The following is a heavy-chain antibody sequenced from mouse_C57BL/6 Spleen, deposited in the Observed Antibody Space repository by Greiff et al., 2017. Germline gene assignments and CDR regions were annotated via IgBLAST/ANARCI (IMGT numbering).Heavy chain of an antibody. CDR2: ISSGSSTI. Sequence: EVQGVESGGGLVKPGGSLKLSCAASGFTFSDYGMHWVRQAPEKGLEWVAYISSGSSTIYYAATVKGRFTISRDNAKNTLFLQMTSLRSEDTAMYYCARNYYGSSPWFAYWGQGTLVTVSA. V-gene: IGHV5-17*01. CDR1: GFTFSDYG. D-gene: IGHD1-1*01. J-gene: IGHJ3*01. CDR3: ARNYYGSSPWFAY.